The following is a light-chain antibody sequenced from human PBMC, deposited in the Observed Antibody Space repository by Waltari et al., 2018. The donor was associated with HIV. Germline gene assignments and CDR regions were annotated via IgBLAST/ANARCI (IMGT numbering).Light chain of an antibody. Sequence: QSALTQPASVSGSPGQSITISCTGTSSDVGSYNLVSWYQQQPGKAPKLMIYEVSKRPVWVSNRFSGSKSGNTASLTISGLQAEDESDYYCCSYAGSSTWVFGGGTKLTVL. V-gene: IGLV2-23*02. CDR2: EVS. CDR3: CSYAGSSTWV. CDR1: SSDVGSYNL. J-gene: IGLJ3*02.